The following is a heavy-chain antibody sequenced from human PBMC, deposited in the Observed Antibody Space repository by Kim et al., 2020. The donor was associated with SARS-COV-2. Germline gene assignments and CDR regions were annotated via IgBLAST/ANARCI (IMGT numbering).Heavy chain of an antibody. CDR3: SRRWNIVVVPVARNWFDP. J-gene: IGHJ5*02. CDR2: INHSGST. D-gene: IGHD2-2*01. Sequence: SETLSLTCAVYGGSFSGYYWSWIRQPLGKGLEWIGEINHSGSTNYNPSLKSRVTISVDTFKNQVSLKLSSVTAADTAVYYCSRRWNIVVVPVARNWFDP. V-gene: IGHV4-34*01. CDR1: GGSFSGYY.